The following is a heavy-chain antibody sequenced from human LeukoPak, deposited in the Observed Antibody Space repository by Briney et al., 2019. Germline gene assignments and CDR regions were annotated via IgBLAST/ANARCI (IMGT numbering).Heavy chain of an antibody. D-gene: IGHD6-6*01. CDR1: GGSISTTNYY. CDR2: IYYSGST. CDR3: ARRGSSAFDS. Sequence: SEEVSLTCTVSGGSISTTNYYWGWIRQPPGKGLEWIGHIYYSGSTYYYPSLESRITISVDTSKNQFSLKLNSVTAADTSVYYCARRGSSAFDSWGQGTLVTVTS. V-gene: IGHV4-39*01. J-gene: IGHJ4*02.